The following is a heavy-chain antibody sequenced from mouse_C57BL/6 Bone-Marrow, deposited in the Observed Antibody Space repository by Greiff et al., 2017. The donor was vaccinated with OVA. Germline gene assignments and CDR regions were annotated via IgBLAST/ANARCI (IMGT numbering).Heavy chain of an antibody. CDR3: VRENWGFAY. CDR1: GFTFNTYA. D-gene: IGHD4-1*01. V-gene: IGHV10-3*01. J-gene: IGHJ3*01. CDR2: IRSKSSNYAT. Sequence: EVKVVESGGGLVQPKGSLKLSCAASGFTFNTYAMHWVRQAPGKGLEWVARIRSKSSNYATYYADSVKDRFTISRDDSQSMLYLQMNNLKNEDTAMYYGVRENWGFAYWGQGTLVTVSA.